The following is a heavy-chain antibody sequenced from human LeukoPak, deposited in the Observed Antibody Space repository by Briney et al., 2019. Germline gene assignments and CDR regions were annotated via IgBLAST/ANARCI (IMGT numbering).Heavy chain of an antibody. CDR1: GDSISSYF. V-gene: IGHV4-59*06. Sequence: SETLSLTCSVSGDSISSYFWSWIRQPPGKGLEWIGYIYYSGSTYYNPSLKSRVTISVDTSKNQFSLKLSSVTAADTAVYYCARRIRYYFDYWGQGTLVTVSS. CDR2: IYYSGST. D-gene: IGHD2-15*01. J-gene: IGHJ4*02. CDR3: ARRIRYYFDY.